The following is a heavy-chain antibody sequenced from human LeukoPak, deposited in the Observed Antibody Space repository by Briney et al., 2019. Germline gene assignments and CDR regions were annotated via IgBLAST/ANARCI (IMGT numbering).Heavy chain of an antibody. V-gene: IGHV3-48*02. CDR1: GFTFSTYS. D-gene: IGHD2-15*01. Sequence: PGGSLRLSCAASGFTFSTYSMNWVRQAPGERLEWLSYISGDSNTIYYADSVKGRFTISRDNAKTSLYLQMNTLRDEDTAVYYCARDRAASTWFFDPWGRGTLVLVSS. CDR2: ISGDSNTI. CDR3: ARDRAASTWFFDP. J-gene: IGHJ2*01.